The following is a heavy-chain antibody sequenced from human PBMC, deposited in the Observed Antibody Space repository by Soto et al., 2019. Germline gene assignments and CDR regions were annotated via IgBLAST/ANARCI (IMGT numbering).Heavy chain of an antibody. CDR1: GSSVSSGSYY. D-gene: IGHD1-26*01. CDR3: ARVGGHTLDD. J-gene: IGHJ4*02. Sequence: SETLSLTCTVSGSSVSSGSYYWSWIRQPPGKGLEWIGYIYYSGSTNYNPSLKSRVTISVDTSKNQFSLKLSSVTAADTAVYYCARVGGHTLDDSSQGTLVTVSS. V-gene: IGHV4-61*01. CDR2: IYYSGST.